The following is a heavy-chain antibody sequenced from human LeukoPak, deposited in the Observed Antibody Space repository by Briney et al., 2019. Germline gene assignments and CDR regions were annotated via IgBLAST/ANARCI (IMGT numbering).Heavy chain of an antibody. CDR1: GYTLTELS. J-gene: IGHJ4*02. V-gene: IGHV1-24*01. Sequence: ASVKVSCTVSGYTLTELSMHWVRQAPGKGLEWMGSFDPEDGETIYAQKFQGRVTMTEDTSTDTAYMELSSLRSEDTAIYYCATDLTCSSTSCYVDYWGQGTLVTVSS. CDR2: FDPEDGET. D-gene: IGHD2-2*01. CDR3: ATDLTCSSTSCYVDY.